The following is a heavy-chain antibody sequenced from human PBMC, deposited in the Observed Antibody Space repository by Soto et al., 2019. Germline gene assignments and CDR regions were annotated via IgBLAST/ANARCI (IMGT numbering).Heavy chain of an antibody. V-gene: IGHV1-18*03. CDR3: ARERNYFDY. CDR1: GYTFTSYG. J-gene: IGHJ4*02. CDR2: ISAYNGNT. Sequence: QVQLVQSGAEVKKPGASVKVSCKASGYTFTSYGISWVLQAPGQGLEWMGWISAYNGNTKYAQKLQGRVTMTTDTSTSRAYRELRSLRSDDMAVYYCARERNYFDYWGQGTLVTVSS.